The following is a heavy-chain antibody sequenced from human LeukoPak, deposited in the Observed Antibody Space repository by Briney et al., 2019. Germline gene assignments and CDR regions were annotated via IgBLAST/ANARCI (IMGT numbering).Heavy chain of an antibody. CDR2: INPYNGYT. CDR1: GYTFTTYG. CDR3: ARQYSGYGYGGY. D-gene: IGHD5-12*01. J-gene: IGHJ4*02. Sequence: ASVKVSCKASGYTFTTYGINWVRQAPGQGLEWMVWINPYNGYTNYAQNLQGRVTMTTNTSTSTAYMELRNLTSDDTAMYYCARQYSGYGYGGYWGQGPLVTVSS. V-gene: IGHV1-18*04.